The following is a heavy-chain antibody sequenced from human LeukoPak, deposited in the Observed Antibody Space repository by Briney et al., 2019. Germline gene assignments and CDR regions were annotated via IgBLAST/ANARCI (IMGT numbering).Heavy chain of an antibody. CDR3: AREISSGWYFFWFDP. Sequence: GGSLRLSCAASGFTFSSYGMHWVRQAPGKGLEWVAVISYDGSNKYYADSVKGRFTISRDNSENTLYLQMNSLRAEDTAVYYCAREISSGWYFFWFDPWGQGTLVTVSS. D-gene: IGHD6-19*01. J-gene: IGHJ5*02. V-gene: IGHV3-30*19. CDR2: ISYDGSNK. CDR1: GFTFSSYG.